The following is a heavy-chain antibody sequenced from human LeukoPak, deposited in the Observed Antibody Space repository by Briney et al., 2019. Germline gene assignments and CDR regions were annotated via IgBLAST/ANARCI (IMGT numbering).Heavy chain of an antibody. CDR1: GYTFTSYD. CDR2: MNPNSGNT. Sequence: ASVKVSCKASGYTFTSYDINWVRQATGQGLEWMGWMNPNSGNTGYAQKFQGRVTMTRNTSISTAHMELSSLRSEDTAVYYCARGHVEVRGVIDYWGQGTLVTVSS. D-gene: IGHD3-10*01. CDR3: ARGHVEVRGVIDY. V-gene: IGHV1-8*01. J-gene: IGHJ4*02.